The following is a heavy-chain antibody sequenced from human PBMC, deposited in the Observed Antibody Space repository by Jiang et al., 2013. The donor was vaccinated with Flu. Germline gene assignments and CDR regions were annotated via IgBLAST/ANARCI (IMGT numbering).Heavy chain of an antibody. D-gene: IGHD6-25*01. V-gene: IGHV4-59*13. CDR2: IHDSGFT. CDR1: DNSISGYY. Sequence: LLKPSETLSLTCTVSDNSISGYYWSWMRQPPGRGLEWIGYIHDSGFTNYNPSLKSRITISVDTSENQFSLSLSSVSAADTAVYYCARGRGFKQRVVYPQVSHYFYGVDVWG. J-gene: IGHJ6*01. CDR3: ARGRGFKQRVVYPQVSHYFYGVDV.